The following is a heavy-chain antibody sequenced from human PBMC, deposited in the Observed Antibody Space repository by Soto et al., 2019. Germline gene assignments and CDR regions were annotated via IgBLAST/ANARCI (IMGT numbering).Heavy chain of an antibody. CDR2: INAGNGNT. CDR3: ASSYCISTSCPPYYGMDV. V-gene: IGHV1-3*05. CDR1: GYTFTSYA. J-gene: IGHJ6*02. D-gene: IGHD2-2*01. Sequence: QVQLVQSGAEEKKPGASVKVSCKASGYTFTSYAMHWVRQAPGQRLEWMGWINAGNGNTKYSQKLQGRVTITRDTSASTAYMELSSLRSEDTAVYYCASSYCISTSCPPYYGMDVWGQGTTVTVSS.